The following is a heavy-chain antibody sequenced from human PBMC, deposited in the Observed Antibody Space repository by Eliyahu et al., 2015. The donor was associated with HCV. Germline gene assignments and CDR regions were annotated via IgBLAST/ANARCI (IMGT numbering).Heavy chain of an antibody. CDR2: ISYSGST. D-gene: IGHD4-17*01. Sequence: QVQLQESGPGLVKPSETLSLTCTVXGGSISSGXYYWSWSRQSPGKGLEWIGHISYSGSTYYNPSLKSRVTISVDTSKNQLSLKLNSVTAADTAVYYCARDLRLGADYYYYGMDVWGQGTTVTVSS. CDR3: ARDLRLGADYYYYGMDV. J-gene: IGHJ6*02. CDR1: GGSISSGXYY. V-gene: IGHV4-30-4*01.